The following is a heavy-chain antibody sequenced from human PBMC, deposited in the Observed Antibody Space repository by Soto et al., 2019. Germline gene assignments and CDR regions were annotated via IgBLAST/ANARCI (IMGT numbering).Heavy chain of an antibody. CDR1: GYTFTSYA. Sequence: QVQLVQSGAEVKKPGASVKVSCKASGYTFTSYAMHWVRQAPGQRLEWMGWINAGNGNTKYSQKFQGRVTITRDTSASTAYMELSSRRSEDTAVYYCARESLFWSGYYQSQWGQGTLVTVSS. V-gene: IGHV1-3*01. CDR2: INAGNGNT. D-gene: IGHD3-3*01. J-gene: IGHJ4*02. CDR3: ARESLFWSGYYQSQ.